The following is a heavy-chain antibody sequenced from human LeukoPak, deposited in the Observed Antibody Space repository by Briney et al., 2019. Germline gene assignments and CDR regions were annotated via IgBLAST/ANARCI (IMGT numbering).Heavy chain of an antibody. V-gene: IGHV3-23*01. J-gene: IGHJ4*02. D-gene: IGHD3-16*02. Sequence: GGSLRLSCTTTGITFSDFAMTWVRQAPGKGLEWVSIITGSGLTTYYAESVKGRFTISRDNSKNTLYLQMNSLRAEDTAVYYCAKASRYDYVWGSYRLDYWGQGTLVTVSS. CDR1: GITFSDFA. CDR3: AKASRYDYVWGSYRLDY. CDR2: ITGSGLTT.